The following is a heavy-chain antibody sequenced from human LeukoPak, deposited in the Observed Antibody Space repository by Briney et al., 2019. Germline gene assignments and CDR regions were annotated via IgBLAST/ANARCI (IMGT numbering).Heavy chain of an antibody. CDR2: IRNKANSYAT. CDR3: TRHDDTIDY. J-gene: IGHJ4*02. Sequence: GGSLRLSCAASGFTFSGSAMHWVRRASGKGLEWVGHIRNKANSYATAYAASVKGRFTVSRDDSKNTAYLQMNSLKTEDTALYYCTRHDDTIDYWGPGTLVTVSS. CDR1: GFTFSGSA. V-gene: IGHV3-73*01. D-gene: IGHD3-9*01.